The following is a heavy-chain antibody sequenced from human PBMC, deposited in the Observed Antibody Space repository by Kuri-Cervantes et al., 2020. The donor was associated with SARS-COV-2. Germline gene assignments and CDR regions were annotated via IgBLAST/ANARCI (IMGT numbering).Heavy chain of an antibody. J-gene: IGHJ6*03. CDR2: IIPIFGTA. CDR1: GGTFSSYA. Sequence: SVKVSCKASGGTFSSYAISWVRQAPGQGLEWMGGIIPIFGTANYAQKFQGRVTITTDESTSTAYMELSSLRSEDKAVYYCASGGQLPYYYYYYYMDVWGKGTTVTVSS. D-gene: IGHD1-1*01. V-gene: IGHV1-69*05. CDR3: ASGGQLPYYYYYYYMDV.